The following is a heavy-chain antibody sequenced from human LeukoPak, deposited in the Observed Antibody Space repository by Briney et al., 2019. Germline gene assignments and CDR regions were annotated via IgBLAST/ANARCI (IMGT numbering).Heavy chain of an antibody. V-gene: IGHV3-30-3*01. J-gene: IGHJ4*02. Sequence: AGGSLRLSCAAAGFTFSSYAMHWVRQAPGKGLEWVAVISYDENNKYYADSVKGRFTISRDNSKNTLYLQMNSLRAEDTAVYYCATDLRYCSSTSCSPNYYFDYWGQGTLVTVSS. CDR2: ISYDENNK. D-gene: IGHD2-2*01. CDR1: GFTFSSYA. CDR3: ATDLRYCSSTSCSPNYYFDY.